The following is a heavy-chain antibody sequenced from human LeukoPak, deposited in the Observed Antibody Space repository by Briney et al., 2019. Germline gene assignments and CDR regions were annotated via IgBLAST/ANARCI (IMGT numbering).Heavy chain of an antibody. D-gene: IGHD1-26*01. Sequence: ASVKVSCKASGYTLTGYYMHWVRQAPGQGLEWMGWINPNSGGTNYAQKFQGRVTMTRDTSISTAYMELSRLRSDDTAVYYCARDRQRGSYSLGNYWGQGTLVTVSS. V-gene: IGHV1-2*02. CDR2: INPNSGGT. CDR3: ARDRQRGSYSLGNY. J-gene: IGHJ4*02. CDR1: GYTLTGYY.